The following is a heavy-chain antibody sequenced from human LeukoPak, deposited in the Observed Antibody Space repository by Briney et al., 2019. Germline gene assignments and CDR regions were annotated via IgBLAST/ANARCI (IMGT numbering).Heavy chain of an antibody. J-gene: IGHJ6*03. D-gene: IGHD6-25*01. CDR1: GGSISSSSYY. V-gene: IGHV4-39*01. CDR3: ARVERFYYYYYMDV. Sequence: SETLSLTCTVSGGSISSSSYYCGWIRQPPGKGLEWIGSIYYSGSTYYIPSLKSRVTISVDTSKNQFSLKLSSVTAADTAVYYCARVERFYYYYYMDVWGKGTTVTVSS. CDR2: IYYSGST.